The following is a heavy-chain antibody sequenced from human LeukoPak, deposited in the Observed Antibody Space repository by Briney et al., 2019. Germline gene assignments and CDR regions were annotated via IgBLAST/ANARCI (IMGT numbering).Heavy chain of an antibody. Sequence: PGGSLRLSCAASGFTFSSYSMNWVRQAPGKGLEWVGRIKSKTDGGTTDYAAPVKGRFTISRDDSKNTLYLQMNSLKTEDTAVYYCTTPPRIYNWNYSYDYWGQGTLVTVSS. CDR1: GFTFSSYS. CDR3: TTPPRIYNWNYSYDY. V-gene: IGHV3-15*01. CDR2: IKSKTDGGTT. D-gene: IGHD1-7*01. J-gene: IGHJ4*02.